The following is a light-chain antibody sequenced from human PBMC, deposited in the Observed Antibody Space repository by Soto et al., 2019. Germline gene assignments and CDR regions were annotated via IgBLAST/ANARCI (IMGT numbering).Light chain of an antibody. CDR1: EDVKSR. CDR2: HAS. J-gene: IGKJ4*01. Sequence: DIQMTQSPSSVSASVGDKVTISCRASEDVKSRLAWYQQTPGKAPNLLIFHASSLQSGVPSRFSGSGSGTDFTLTISSLVPEDFATYYCQQSDYFPVTFGGGTKVE. CDR3: QQSDYFPVT. V-gene: IGKV1-12*01.